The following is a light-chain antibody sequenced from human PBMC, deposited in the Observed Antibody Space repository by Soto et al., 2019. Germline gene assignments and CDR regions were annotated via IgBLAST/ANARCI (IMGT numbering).Light chain of an antibody. CDR2: EVS. CDR1: SSDVGSYNL. J-gene: IGLJ1*01. V-gene: IGLV2-23*02. CDR3: CSYAGSSTSLYV. Sequence: QSVLTQPASVSGSPGQSITISCTGTSSDVGSYNLVSWHQQHPGKAPKLMIYEVSKRPSGVSNRFSGSKSGNTASLTISGLQAEDEADYYCCSYAGSSTSLYVFGTGTKVTVL.